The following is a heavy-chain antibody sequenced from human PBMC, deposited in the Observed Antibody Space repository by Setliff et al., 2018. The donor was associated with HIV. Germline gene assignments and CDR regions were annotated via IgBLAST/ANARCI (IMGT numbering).Heavy chain of an antibody. Sequence: LRLSCAASGFTFSNAWMSWVRQAPGKGLEWVGRIKSRTDGETIDYAAPVKGRFFVSRDDSKNTLYLHMNSLRSEDTAVYYCTRGEEYSSSLFDYWGQGTLVTVSS. V-gene: IGHV3-15*01. CDR3: TRGEEYSSSLFDY. CDR1: GFTFSNAW. J-gene: IGHJ4*02. CDR2: IKSRTDGETI. D-gene: IGHD6-6*01.